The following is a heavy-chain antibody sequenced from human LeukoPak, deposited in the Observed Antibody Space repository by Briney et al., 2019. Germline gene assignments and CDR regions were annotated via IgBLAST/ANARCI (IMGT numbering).Heavy chain of an antibody. CDR3: ATDLPTTPDYFDY. CDR2: INPNSGGT. CDR1: GYTFTGYY. J-gene: IGHJ4*02. D-gene: IGHD1-26*01. Sequence: ASVKVSCKASGYTFTGYYMHWVRQAPGQGLEWMGWINPNSGGTNYAQKFQGRVTMTRDTSISTAYMELSRLRSDDTAVYYCATDLPTTPDYFDYWGQGTLVTVSS. V-gene: IGHV1-2*02.